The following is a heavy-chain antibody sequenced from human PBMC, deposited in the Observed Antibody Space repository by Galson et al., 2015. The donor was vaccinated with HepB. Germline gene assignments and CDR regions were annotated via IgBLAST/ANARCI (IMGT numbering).Heavy chain of an antibody. J-gene: IGHJ4*02. D-gene: IGHD6-19*01. CDR3: AKGGWVGFRPPLDYFDY. Sequence: SLRLSCAASGFTFSSYGMHWVRQAPGKGLEWVAAISHVGSNKYYTDSVKGRFTISKDNSKNTLYMQMNSLRTEDTAVYYCAKGGWVGFRPPLDYFDYWGQGTLVTVSS. V-gene: IGHV3-30*18. CDR2: ISHVGSNK. CDR1: GFTFSSYG.